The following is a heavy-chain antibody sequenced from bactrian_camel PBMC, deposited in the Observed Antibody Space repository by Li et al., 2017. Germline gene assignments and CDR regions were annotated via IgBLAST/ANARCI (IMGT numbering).Heavy chain of an antibody. J-gene: IGHJ4*01. CDR2: IPKDGSTV. V-gene: IGHV3S40*01. Sequence: VQLVVSGGSWVQTGGSLRLPCAASGFSFSTAGMGWVRLAPGKGVEWVSSIPKDGSTVFYLDSVKGRFTISQDSARNTVYLQMNNLQPEDTATYYCAEGRGSRGEHCYSLNYWGQGTQVTVS. D-gene: IGHD6*01. CDR3: AEGRGSRGEHCYSLNY. CDR1: GFSFSTAG.